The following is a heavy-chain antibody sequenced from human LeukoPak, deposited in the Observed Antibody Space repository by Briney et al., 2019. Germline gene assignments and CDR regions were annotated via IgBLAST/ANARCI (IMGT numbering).Heavy chain of an antibody. CDR2: IYYNGNT. D-gene: IGHD6-19*01. J-gene: IGHJ3*02. Sequence: SETLSLTCAVSGYSISSNNWWAWIRQPPGKGLEWIGYIYYNGNTYYNPYNPSLTSRVTMSVDTSKNQFSLKLDSVTEIDTAMYYCARNQAVAANRGAFDIWGQGTMDTVSS. V-gene: IGHV4-28*01. CDR1: GYSISSNNW. CDR3: ARNQAVAANRGAFDI.